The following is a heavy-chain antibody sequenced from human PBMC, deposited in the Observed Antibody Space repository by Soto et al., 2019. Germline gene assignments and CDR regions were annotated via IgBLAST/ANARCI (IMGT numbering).Heavy chain of an antibody. CDR3: TTYYDFWSGYYPIEPMDV. V-gene: IGHV3-15*07. J-gene: IGHJ6*04. CDR2: IKSKTDGGTT. CDR1: GFTFSNAW. Sequence: PGGSLRLSCAASGFTFSNAWMNWVRQAPGKGLEWVGRIKSKTDGGTTDYAAPVKGRFTISRDDSKNTLYLQMNSLKTEDTAVYYCTTYYDFWSGYYPIEPMDVWGKGTTVTVSS. D-gene: IGHD3-3*01.